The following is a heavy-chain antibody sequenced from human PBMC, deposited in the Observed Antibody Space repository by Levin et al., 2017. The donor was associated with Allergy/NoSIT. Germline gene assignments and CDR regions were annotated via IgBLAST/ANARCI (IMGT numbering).Heavy chain of an antibody. D-gene: IGHD2-8*01. CDR3: ARGYCTNGVCYAGNWYFDL. J-gene: IGHJ2*01. CDR1: GGTFSSYA. Sequence: SVKVSCKASGGTFSSYAISWVRQAPGQGLEWMGGIIPIFGTANYAQKFQGRVTITADESTSTAYMELSSLRSEDTAVYYCARGYCTNGVCYAGNWYFDLWGRGTLVTVSS. V-gene: IGHV1-69*13. CDR2: IIPIFGTA.